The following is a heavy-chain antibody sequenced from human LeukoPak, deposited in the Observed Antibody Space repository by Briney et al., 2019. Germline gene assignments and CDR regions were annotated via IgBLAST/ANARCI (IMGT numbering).Heavy chain of an antibody. D-gene: IGHD2-2*01. CDR2: ISGSGGSK. J-gene: IGHJ6*03. V-gene: IGHV3-23*01. Sequence: PGGSLRLSCAASGFTFSSYAMSWVRQAPGKGLEWVSAISGSGGSKYYADSVKGRFTISRDNSKNTLYLQMNSLRAEDTAVYYCAEAKGDIVVVPMDVWGKGTTVTISS. CDR3: AEAKGDIVVVPMDV. CDR1: GFTFSSYA.